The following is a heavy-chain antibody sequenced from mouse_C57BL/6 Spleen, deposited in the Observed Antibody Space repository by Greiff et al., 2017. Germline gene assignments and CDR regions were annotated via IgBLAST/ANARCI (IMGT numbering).Heavy chain of an antibody. V-gene: IGHV1-82*01. CDR3: ARDYYYGSEGYFDY. CDR2: IYPGDGDT. D-gene: IGHD1-1*01. J-gene: IGHJ2*01. Sequence: VQLVESGPELVKPGASVKISCKASGYAFSSSWMNWVKQRPGKGLEWIGRIYPGDGDTNYNGKFKGKATLTADKSSSTAYMQLSSLTSEDSAVYFCARDYYYGSEGYFDYWGQGTTLTVSS. CDR1: GYAFSSSW.